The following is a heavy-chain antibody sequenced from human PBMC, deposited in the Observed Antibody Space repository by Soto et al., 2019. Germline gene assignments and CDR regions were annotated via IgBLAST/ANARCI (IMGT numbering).Heavy chain of an antibody. V-gene: IGHV4-31*03. CDR2: ISYSGST. Sequence: QVQLQESGPGLVKPSQTLSLTCTVSGGSISSGGYYWSWIRQHPGKGLEWIGYISYSGSTYYNPSLESRVTMLVDTSKNQFSLKLSSVTAAATAVYYCARDARSRDSIWGQGTLVTVSS. D-gene: IGHD3-22*01. CDR3: ARDARSRDSI. J-gene: IGHJ4*02. CDR1: GGSISSGGYY.